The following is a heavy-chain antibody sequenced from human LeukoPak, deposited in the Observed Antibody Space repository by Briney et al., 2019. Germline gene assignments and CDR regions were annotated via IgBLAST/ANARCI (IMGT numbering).Heavy chain of an antibody. CDR2: INPSGGST. D-gene: IGHD3-3*01. Sequence: ASVKVFCKASGYTLTRHCIHWVRQAPGQGLEWMGIINPSGGSTNYAQKFQGRVTMTRDTSTSTVYMELSTLRSEDTAVYYCASWGGEAKNGLWSGPFDYWGQGTLVTVSS. CDR3: ASWGGEAKNGLWSGPFDY. CDR1: GYTLTRHC. V-gene: IGHV1-46*01. J-gene: IGHJ4*02.